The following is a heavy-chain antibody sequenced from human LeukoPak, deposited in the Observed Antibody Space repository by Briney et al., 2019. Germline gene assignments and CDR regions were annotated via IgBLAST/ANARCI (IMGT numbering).Heavy chain of an antibody. CDR1: GFTVSSNY. Sequence: GGSLRLSCAASGFTVSSNYMSWVRQAPGKGLEWVSVIYSGGSTYYADSVKGRFTISRDNSKNTLYLQMNSLRAEDTAVYYCARVGYYGSGSYYKALDYWGQGTLVTVSS. V-gene: IGHV3-53*01. CDR2: IYSGGST. J-gene: IGHJ4*02. D-gene: IGHD3-10*01. CDR3: ARVGYYGSGSYYKALDY.